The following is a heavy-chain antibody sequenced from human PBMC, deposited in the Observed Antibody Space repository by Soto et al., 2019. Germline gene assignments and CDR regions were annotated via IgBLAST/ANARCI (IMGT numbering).Heavy chain of an antibody. D-gene: IGHD2-15*01. V-gene: IGHV3-11*01. CDR2: ISSSGSTI. J-gene: IGHJ3*02. CDR3: AIAHHGRVVAATSAFDI. CDR1: GFTFSDYY. Sequence: GGSLRLSCAASGFTFSDYYMSWIRQAPGKGLEWVSYISSSGSTIYYADSVKGRFTISRDNAKNSLYLQMNSLRAEDTAVYFFAIAHHGRVVAATSAFDIWGQGTMVTVSS.